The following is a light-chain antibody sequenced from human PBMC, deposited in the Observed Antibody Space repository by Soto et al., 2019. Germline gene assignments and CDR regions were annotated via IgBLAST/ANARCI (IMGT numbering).Light chain of an antibody. CDR2: KVT. Sequence: DIQMTQSPSTLSASVGDRVTITCRANQTINNCLAWYQQKPGEAPILLIYKVTSLETGVSARFSGGGSGTEFTLTINSLQPDDFATYYCQQYYDYSPFGQGTKVDVK. V-gene: IGKV1-5*03. J-gene: IGKJ1*01. CDR3: QQYYDYSP. CDR1: QTINNC.